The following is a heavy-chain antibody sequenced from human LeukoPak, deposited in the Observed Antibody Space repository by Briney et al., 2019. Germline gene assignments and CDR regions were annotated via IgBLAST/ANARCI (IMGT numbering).Heavy chain of an antibody. CDR2: IYPGDSDT. D-gene: IGHD3-3*01. J-gene: IGHJ4*02. V-gene: IGHV5-51*01. Sequence: GGSLKISCKGSGYSFTSYWIGWVRQMPGKGLEWMGIIYPGDSDTRYSPSFQGQVTISADKSISTAYLQWSSLKASDTAMYYCARHYTAFWSGYYTFLDYWGQGTLVTVSS. CDR1: GYSFTSYW. CDR3: ARHYTAFWSGYYTFLDY.